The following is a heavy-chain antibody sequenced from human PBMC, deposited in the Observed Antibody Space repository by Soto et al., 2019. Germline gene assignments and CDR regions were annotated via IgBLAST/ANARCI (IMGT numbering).Heavy chain of an antibody. V-gene: IGHV1-18*04. J-gene: IGHJ6*02. Sequence: ASVKVPCKDSGYDFTTYSISWVRQAPVQGLEWVGWISTYNKKTKYAEEFQGRVALTTDTSTTRAYMGIRSLRSDDTAMYYCAGEVGSSTWYGVGDYYYGMDVWG. CDR2: ISTYNKKT. CDR1: GYDFTTYS. CDR3: AGEVGSSTWYGVGDYYYGMDV. D-gene: IGHD6-13*01.